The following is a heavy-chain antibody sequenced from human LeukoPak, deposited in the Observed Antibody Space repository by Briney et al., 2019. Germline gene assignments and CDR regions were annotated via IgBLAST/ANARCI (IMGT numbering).Heavy chain of an antibody. D-gene: IGHD3-16*02. V-gene: IGHV3-43*02. CDR3: AKDSAPGDYVWGSYRYRNYFDY. J-gene: IGHJ4*02. Sequence: GGSLRLSCAASGFTFDDYAMHWVRQAPGKGLEWVSLISGDGGSTYYADSVKGRFTISRDNSKNSLHLQMNSLRTEDTALYYCAKDSAPGDYVWGSYRYRNYFDYWGQGTLVTVSS. CDR1: GFTFDDYA. CDR2: ISGDGGST.